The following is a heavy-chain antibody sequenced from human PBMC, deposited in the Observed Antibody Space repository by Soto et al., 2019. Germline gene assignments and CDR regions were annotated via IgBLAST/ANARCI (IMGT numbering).Heavy chain of an antibody. CDR3: ARKIYYYVSSGYYYGGAFDI. J-gene: IGHJ3*02. Sequence: DSVKVSCKASGYTFTSYAMHWVRQAPGQRLEWMGWINAGNGNTKYSQKFQGRVTITRDTSASTAYMELSSLRSEDTAVYYCARKIYYYVSSGYYYGGAFDICGQGTMVTVSS. CDR1: GYTFTSYA. D-gene: IGHD3-22*01. V-gene: IGHV1-3*01. CDR2: INAGNGNT.